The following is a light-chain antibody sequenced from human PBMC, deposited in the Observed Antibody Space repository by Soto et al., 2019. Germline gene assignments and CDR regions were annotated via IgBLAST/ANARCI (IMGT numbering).Light chain of an antibody. Sequence: QSLLTQPAPVSGSPGQSITISCPGTSSDIGGYISVSWFQQHPGKAPKLMIFDVSKRPSGVPDRSSGSKSGNTASLTISGLQAEDEADYYRCSSAGAFYVFGTGTKVTVL. CDR2: DVS. CDR3: CSSAGAFYV. CDR1: SSDIGGYIS. V-gene: IGLV2-11*01. J-gene: IGLJ1*01.